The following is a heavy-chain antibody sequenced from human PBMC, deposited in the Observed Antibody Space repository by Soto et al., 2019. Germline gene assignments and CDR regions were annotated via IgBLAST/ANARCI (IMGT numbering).Heavy chain of an antibody. CDR1: GFTFKNYD. D-gene: IGHD6-13*01. CDR3: ARRIAAGGGVVAFDI. Sequence: EVQLVESGGGLVQWGGSLRLSCAASGFTFKNYDMHWVRQPTGKNLEWVSAIGTAGDSYYSDSVKDRFTISRENAKNSLFLQTNGLRVGDTAVYYCARRIAAGGGVVAFDIWGQGTMVIVSS. V-gene: IGHV3-13*01. CDR2: IGTAGDS. J-gene: IGHJ3*02.